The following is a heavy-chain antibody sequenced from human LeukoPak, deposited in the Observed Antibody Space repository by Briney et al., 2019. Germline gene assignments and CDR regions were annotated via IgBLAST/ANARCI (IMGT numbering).Heavy chain of an antibody. CDR2: IIPMFGTA. CDR1: GGTFSSYA. D-gene: IGHD1-26*01. CDR3: ARVFARGGEISGSYYYY. J-gene: IGHJ4*02. Sequence: SVKVSCKASGGTFSSYAMSWVRQAPGQGLEWMGGIIPMFGTANYAQKFQGRVTINTEESTSTAYMEASRQGCEDTAMYCCARVFARGGEISGSYYYYWGQGTLVTVSS. V-gene: IGHV1-69*05.